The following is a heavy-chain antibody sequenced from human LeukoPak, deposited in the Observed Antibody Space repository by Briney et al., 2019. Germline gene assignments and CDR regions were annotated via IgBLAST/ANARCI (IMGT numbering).Heavy chain of an antibody. Sequence: GGSLRLSCAASGFTVSNNYMSWVRQAPRKGLEWVSVIYSGDNTYYVESVKGRSTISRDNSKNTLFLQMNRLRAEDTAVYYCAGRRVLDASFDYWGQGTLVTVSS. CDR2: IYSGDNT. J-gene: IGHJ4*02. V-gene: IGHV3-66*02. D-gene: IGHD3-16*01. CDR1: GFTVSNNY. CDR3: AGRRVLDASFDY.